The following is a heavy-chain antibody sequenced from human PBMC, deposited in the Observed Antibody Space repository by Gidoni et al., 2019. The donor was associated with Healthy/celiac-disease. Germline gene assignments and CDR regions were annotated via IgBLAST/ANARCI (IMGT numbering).Heavy chain of an antibody. D-gene: IGHD3-22*01. CDR1: GFTFSSYA. V-gene: IGHV3-23*01. CDR2: ISVSGGNT. Sequence: EVQLLESGGGLVQPGGSLRLPCAASGFTFSSYAMSWVRPAPGKGLEWVSGISVSGGNTYYADSVKGRFTISRDNSKNTLYLQMNSLRAEDTAVYYCAKDYMINWGQGTLVTVSS. CDR3: AKDYMIN. J-gene: IGHJ1*01.